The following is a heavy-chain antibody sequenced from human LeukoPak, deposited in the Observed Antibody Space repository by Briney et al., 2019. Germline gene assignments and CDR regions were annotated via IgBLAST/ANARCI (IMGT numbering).Heavy chain of an antibody. D-gene: IGHD5-18*01. CDR2: MNPNSGNT. CDR3: ATRSQLWYSDYYYYYMDV. Sequence: GASVKVSCKASGYTFTSYDINWVRQATGQGLEWMGWMNPNSGNTGYAQKFQGRVTMTRNTSISTAYMELSSLRSEDTAVYYCATRSQLWYSDYYYYYMDVWGKGTTVTVSS. J-gene: IGHJ6*03. CDR1: GYTFTSYD. V-gene: IGHV1-8*01.